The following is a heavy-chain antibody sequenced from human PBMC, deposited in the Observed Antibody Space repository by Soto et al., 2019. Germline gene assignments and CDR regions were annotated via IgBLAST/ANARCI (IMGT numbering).Heavy chain of an antibody. CDR2: ISAYNGNT. J-gene: IGHJ3*02. CDR1: GYTFTSYG. V-gene: IGHV1-18*01. Sequence: QVQLVQSGAEVKKPGASVKVSCKASGYTFTSYGISWVRQAPGQGLEWLGWISAYNGNTNYAQKLQGRVTMTTDTSTSTAYMELRSLRSDDTAVYYCARDYSSGWYKGDAFDSWGQGTMVTVSS. CDR3: ARDYSSGWYKGDAFDS. D-gene: IGHD6-19*01.